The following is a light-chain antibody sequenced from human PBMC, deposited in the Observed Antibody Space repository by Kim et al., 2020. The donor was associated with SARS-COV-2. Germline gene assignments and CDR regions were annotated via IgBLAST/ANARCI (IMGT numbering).Light chain of an antibody. J-gene: IGLJ1*01. V-gene: IGLV3-19*01. Sequence: VLGQTIWITGQGDRVRRFYASWYQQKQGPAPVLVIYGKNNRPSGIPNRFSGSSTGNTASLTITGAQAEDEADYYCNSRDSSGKGVFGTGTKVTVL. CDR2: GKN. CDR3: NSRDSSGKGV. CDR1: RVRRFY.